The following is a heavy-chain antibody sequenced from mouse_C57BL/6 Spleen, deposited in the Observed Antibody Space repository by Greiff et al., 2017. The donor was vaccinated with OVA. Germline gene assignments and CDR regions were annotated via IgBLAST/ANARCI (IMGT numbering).Heavy chain of an antibody. Sequence: EVQLVESGGGLVKPGGSLKLSCAASGFTFSDYGMHWVRQAPEKGLEWVAYISSGSSTIYYADTVKGRFTISRDNAKNTLFLQMTSLRSEDTAMYYCARQYYYGSSYIDYWGQGTTLTVSS. V-gene: IGHV5-17*01. J-gene: IGHJ2*01. D-gene: IGHD1-1*01. CDR2: ISSGSSTI. CDR3: ARQYYYGSSYIDY. CDR1: GFTFSDYG.